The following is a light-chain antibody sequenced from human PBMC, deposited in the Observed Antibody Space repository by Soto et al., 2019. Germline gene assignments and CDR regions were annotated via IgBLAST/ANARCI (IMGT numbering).Light chain of an antibody. V-gene: IGKV1-33*01. J-gene: IGKJ2*01. CDR1: QDIGNY. CDR3: QQYDDLLRYT. Sequence: DIQLTQSPSSLSASVGDRVTITCQASQDIGNYLNWYQHKPGNAPNLLIFHASSLQRGVPSRFSGSGSGTDFTFTISNLQPKDFATYYCQQYDDLLRYTFGQGTKLEIK. CDR2: HAS.